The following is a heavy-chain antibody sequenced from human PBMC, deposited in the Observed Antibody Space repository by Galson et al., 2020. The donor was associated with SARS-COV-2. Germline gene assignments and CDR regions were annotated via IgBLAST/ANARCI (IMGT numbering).Heavy chain of an antibody. Sequence: SETLSLTCPVPGYSITSGYYWGWIRQPPGKGLEFVASIYNSGTTYYNPSLRSRVTRSVDTTQNQFSLKLTSVTAPDTAVYYCARILDYWGQGTLVTVSS. V-gene: IGHV4-38-2*01. CDR1: GYSITSGYY. J-gene: IGHJ4*02. CDR3: ARILDY. CDR2: IYNSGTT.